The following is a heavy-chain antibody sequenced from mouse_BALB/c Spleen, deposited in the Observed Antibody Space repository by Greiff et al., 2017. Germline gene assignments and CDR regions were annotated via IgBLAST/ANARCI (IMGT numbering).Heavy chain of an antibody. Sequence: EVMLVESGGDLVKPGGSLKLSCAASGFTFSSYGMSWVRQTPDKRLEWVATISSGGSYTYYPDSVKGRFTISRDNAKNTLYLQMSSLKSEDTAMYYCARQYDLWGQGTLVTVSA. CDR3: ARQYDL. V-gene: IGHV5-6*01. CDR2: ISSGGSYT. J-gene: IGHJ3*01. CDR1: GFTFSSYG. D-gene: IGHD2-3*01.